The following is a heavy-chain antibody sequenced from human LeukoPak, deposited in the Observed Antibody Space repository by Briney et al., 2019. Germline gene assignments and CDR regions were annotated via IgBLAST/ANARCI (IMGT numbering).Heavy chain of an antibody. D-gene: IGHD3-3*01. CDR1: DFTVSNNY. V-gene: IGHV3-53*01. J-gene: IGHJ6*02. CDR2: IYSGGST. Sequence: GGSLRLSCAASDFTVSNNYMNWVRQAPGKGLEWVSVIYSGGSTYYADSVKGRFTISRDNSKDTVFLQMSSLRAEDTAVYYCAREPWSANYYYGMDVWGQGTTVIVS. CDR3: AREPWSANYYYGMDV.